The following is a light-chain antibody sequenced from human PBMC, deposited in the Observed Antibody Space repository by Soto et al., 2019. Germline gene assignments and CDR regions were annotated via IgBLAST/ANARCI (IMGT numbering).Light chain of an antibody. CDR2: GVS. J-gene: IGKJ3*01. V-gene: IGKV3-20*01. Sequence: EIVLTQSPGTLPLSPGERATLSCSSSLTITLNYLAWSQQRPGQAPRLLIYGVSTRATGIPDKFSGSGSGKDITLTISSLEPEDFAVYYCQQYGSSPFTFGRGSKVDI. CDR3: QQYGSSPFT. CDR1: LTITLNY.